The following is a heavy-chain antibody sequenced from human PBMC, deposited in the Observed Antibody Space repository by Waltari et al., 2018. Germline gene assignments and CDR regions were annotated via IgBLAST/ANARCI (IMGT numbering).Heavy chain of an antibody. J-gene: IGHJ6*02. CDR1: GGSFSGYY. Sequence: QVQLQQWGAGLLKPSETLSLTCAVYGGSFSGYYWSWIRQPPGKGLEWIGEINHSGSTNYNPSLKSRVTISVDTSKNQFSLKLSSVTAADTAVYYCARGQGSTGYYYYYYGMDVWGQGTTVTVSS. V-gene: IGHV4-34*01. D-gene: IGHD1-1*01. CDR3: ARGQGSTGYYYYYYGMDV. CDR2: INHSGST.